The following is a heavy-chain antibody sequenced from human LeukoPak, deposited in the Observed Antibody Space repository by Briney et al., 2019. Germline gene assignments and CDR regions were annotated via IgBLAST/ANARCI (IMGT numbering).Heavy chain of an antibody. CDR1: GFTFSNAW. CDR3: ATTPYYYDSSGFSLGDY. V-gene: IGHV4-34*08. CDR2: INHSGST. Sequence: PGGSLRLSCAASGFTFSNAWMSWVRQPPGKGLEWIGEINHSGSTNYNPSLKSRVTISVDTSKNQFSLKLSSVTAADTAVYYCATTPYYYDSSGFSLGDYWGQGTLVTVSS. J-gene: IGHJ4*02. D-gene: IGHD3-22*01.